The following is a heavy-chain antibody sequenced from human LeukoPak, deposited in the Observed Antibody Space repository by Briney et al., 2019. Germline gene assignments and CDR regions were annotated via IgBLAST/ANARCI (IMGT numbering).Heavy chain of an antibody. V-gene: IGHV3-66*01. Sequence: GGSLRLSCVASGFTVSSNFMSWVRQAPGKGLEWVSVIYSDENTHYADSVKGRFTISRDISKNTVYLQMDSLTVEDTAVYYCARDQVGYTYGTSWGQGTLVTVSS. CDR1: GFTVSSNF. CDR2: IYSDENT. D-gene: IGHD5-18*01. CDR3: ARDQVGYTYGTS. J-gene: IGHJ5*02.